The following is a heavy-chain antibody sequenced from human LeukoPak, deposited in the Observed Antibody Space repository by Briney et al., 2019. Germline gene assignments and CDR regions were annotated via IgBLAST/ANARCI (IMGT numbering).Heavy chain of an antibody. J-gene: IGHJ4*02. CDR2: INHSAST. CDR3: ARGQGGYYYGSGSRYYFDY. V-gene: IGHV4-34*01. CDR1: GPSVITCY. D-gene: IGHD3-10*01. Sequence: PSPTLSLTCAVYGPSVITCYPCSFSQPPRKWRGWSGEINHSASTNYNPSLKSRVTISVDTSKNQFSLKLSSVTAADTAVYYCARGQGGYYYGSGSRYYFDYWGQGTLVTVSS.